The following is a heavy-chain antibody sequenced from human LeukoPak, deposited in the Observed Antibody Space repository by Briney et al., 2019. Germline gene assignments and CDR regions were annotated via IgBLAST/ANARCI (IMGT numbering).Heavy chain of an antibody. V-gene: IGHV1-8*01. CDR3: ARALSWTTESYYYMDV. J-gene: IGHJ6*03. Sequence: ASVYVSCKPSGYTFTNYDINWLRQATGLGLGGMGWMNPNSGNTGYAQKFQGRVTMTMNTSISTAYMELSSLRSEDTAVYYCARALSWTTESYYYMDVWGKGTTVTVS. D-gene: IGHD3/OR15-3a*01. CDR1: GYTFTNYD. CDR2: MNPNSGNT.